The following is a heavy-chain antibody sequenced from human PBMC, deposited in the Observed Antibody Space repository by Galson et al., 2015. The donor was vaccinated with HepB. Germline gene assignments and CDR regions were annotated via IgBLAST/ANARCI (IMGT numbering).Heavy chain of an antibody. Sequence: LRLSCAASGFTFSHYGIHWVRQAPGKGLEWVAVISYDGNDKYYVDSVKGRFTISRDNSRNTLFLQMNSLRTEDTAVYYCAKVWRPYTYYDAFDIWGPGTMVTVSS. J-gene: IGHJ3*02. D-gene: IGHD2-2*02. CDR1: GFTFSHYG. CDR2: ISYDGNDK. CDR3: AKVWRPYTYYDAFDI. V-gene: IGHV3-30*18.